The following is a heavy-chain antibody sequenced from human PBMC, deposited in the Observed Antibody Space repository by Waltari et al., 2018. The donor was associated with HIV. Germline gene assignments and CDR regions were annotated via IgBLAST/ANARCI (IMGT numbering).Heavy chain of an antibody. D-gene: IGHD1-1*01. J-gene: IGHJ4*02. CDR3: ARSERSQDQQLVSFFDY. V-gene: IGHV1-18*04. CDR1: GYNFGGYG. CDR2: IATNTGNT. Sequence: QIQLVQSGAEVKKPGASVKGSCQASGYNFGGYGISWVRQVAGQGVEWMGWIATNTGNTKHGQKVQDRVTMTTDTTMSTAYRELRSLRSDDTAVFYCARSERSQDQQLVSFFDYWGQGTLVIVSS.